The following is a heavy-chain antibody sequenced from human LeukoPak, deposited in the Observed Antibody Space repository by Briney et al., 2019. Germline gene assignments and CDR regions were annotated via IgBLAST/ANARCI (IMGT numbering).Heavy chain of an antibody. J-gene: IGHJ4*02. CDR3: ARGIRRQYYDILTGYYSRGPVGYFDY. D-gene: IGHD3-9*01. Sequence: PSETLSLTCDVYGGSFSGYYWSWIRQPPGKGLEWIGEINHSGSTNYNPSLKSRVTISVDTSKNQFSLKLSSVTAADTAVYYCARGIRRQYYDILTGYYSRGPVGYFDYWGQGTLVTVSS. CDR2: INHSGST. CDR1: GGSFSGYY. V-gene: IGHV4-34*01.